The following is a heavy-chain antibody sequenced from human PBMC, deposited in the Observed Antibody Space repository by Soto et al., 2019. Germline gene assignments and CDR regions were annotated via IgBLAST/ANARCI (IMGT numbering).Heavy chain of an antibody. CDR1: GGSISSSLYY. J-gene: IGHJ4*02. V-gene: IGHV4-39*01. Sequence: SETLSLTCTVSGGSISSSLYYWAWVRQPPGQGLEWIGSMFYSGTTYFNPSLKSRVTISVDRIKNQISLNLRSVTAADTALYYWARHFHNGWSRFDYWGQGTQVTVSS. D-gene: IGHD6-19*01. CDR2: MFYSGTT. CDR3: ARHFHNGWSRFDY.